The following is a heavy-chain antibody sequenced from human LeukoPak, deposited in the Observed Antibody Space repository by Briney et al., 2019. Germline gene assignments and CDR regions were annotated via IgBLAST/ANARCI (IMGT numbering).Heavy chain of an antibody. CDR2: IIPIFGTA. V-gene: IGHV1-69*13. D-gene: IGHD6-13*01. Sequence: ASVKVSCKASGGTFSSYAISWVRQAPGQGLEWMGGIIPIFGTANYAQKFQGRVTITADDSPSTAYMELSSLRSEDTAVYYCARDHKQLNRYSSWEDWFDPWGQGTLVTVSS. CDR3: ARDHKQLNRYSSWEDWFDP. CDR1: GGTFSSYA. J-gene: IGHJ5*02.